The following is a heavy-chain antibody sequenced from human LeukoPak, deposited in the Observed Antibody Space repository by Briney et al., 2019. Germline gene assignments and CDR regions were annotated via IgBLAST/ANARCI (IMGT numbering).Heavy chain of an antibody. J-gene: IGHJ4*02. V-gene: IGHV4-34*01. Sequence: SETLSLTCAVYGGSFSGYYWSWIRQPPGKGLEWIGEINHSGSTNYNPSLKSRVTISVDTSKNQFSLQLSSVTAADTAVYYCARVQRGPPDYWGQGTLVTVSS. CDR3: ARVQRGPPDY. CDR1: GGSFSGYY. CDR2: INHSGST. D-gene: IGHD3-10*01.